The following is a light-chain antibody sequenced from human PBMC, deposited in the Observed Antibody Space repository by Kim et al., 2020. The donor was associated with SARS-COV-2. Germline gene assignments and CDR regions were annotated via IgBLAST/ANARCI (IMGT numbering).Light chain of an antibody. CDR1: NIGTKS. V-gene: IGLV3-21*01. CDR3: QVWDSSSGPFYV. J-gene: IGLJ1*01. Sequence: SYELTQPSSVSVAPGGTARISCGGNNIGTKSVHWYQQKPGQAPVLVIYYDTDRPSGIPERFSGSNSGNTATLTITRVEAGDEADYYCQVWDSSSGPFYVF. CDR2: YDT.